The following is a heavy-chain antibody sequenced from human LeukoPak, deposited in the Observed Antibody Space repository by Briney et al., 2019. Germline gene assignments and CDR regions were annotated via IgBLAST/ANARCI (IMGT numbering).Heavy chain of an antibody. CDR2: ISSSGSTI. CDR3: ARLYDRDAFDI. J-gene: IGHJ3*02. D-gene: IGHD3-22*01. Sequence: GGSLRLSCAASGFTFSSYWMSWIRQAPGKGLEWVSYISSSGSTIYYADSVKGRFTISRDNAKNSLYLQMNSLRAEDTAVYYCARLYDRDAFDIWGQGTMVTVSS. CDR1: GFTFSSYW. V-gene: IGHV3-11*01.